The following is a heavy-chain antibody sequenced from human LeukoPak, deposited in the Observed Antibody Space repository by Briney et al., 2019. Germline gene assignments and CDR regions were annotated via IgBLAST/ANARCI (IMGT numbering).Heavy chain of an antibody. D-gene: IGHD1-7*01. CDR2: INSSGTTI. J-gene: IGHJ6*03. CDR1: GFAFSDFH. V-gene: IGHV3-11*01. CDR3: ARIGTGTMAYMDV. Sequence: GGSLRLSCAASGFAFSDFHMSWVRQAPGLGLEWLSYINSSGTTIYYADSVRGRFTISRDNAKNSLSLQMTSLRAEDTAVYYCARIGTGTMAYMDVWGKGTTVTVSS.